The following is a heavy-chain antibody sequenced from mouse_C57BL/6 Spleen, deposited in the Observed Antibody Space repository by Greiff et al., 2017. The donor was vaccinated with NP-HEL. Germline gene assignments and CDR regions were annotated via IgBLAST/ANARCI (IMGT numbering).Heavy chain of an antibody. CDR3: AGHEGDYYYGSSYGFAY. J-gene: IGHJ3*01. V-gene: IGHV1-62-2*01. CDR2: FYPGSGSI. CDR1: GYTFTEYT. Sequence: VQLQQSGAELVKPGASVKLSCKASGYTFTEYTIHWVKQRSGQGLEWIGWFYPGSGSIKYNEKFKDKATLTADKSSSTVYMELSRLTSEDSAVYFCAGHEGDYYYGSSYGFAYWGQGTLVTVSA. D-gene: IGHD1-1*01.